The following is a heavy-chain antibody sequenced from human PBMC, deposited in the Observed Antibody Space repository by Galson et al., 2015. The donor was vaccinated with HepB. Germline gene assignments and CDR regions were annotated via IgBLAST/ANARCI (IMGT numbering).Heavy chain of an antibody. CDR2: ISYDGSNK. D-gene: IGHD6-13*01. V-gene: IGHV3-30*18. CDR3: AKEAGEQQLVRTYYFDY. CDR1: GFTFSSYG. Sequence: SLRLSCAASGFTFSSYGMHWVRQAPGKGLEWVAVISYDGSNKYYADSVKGRFTISRDNSKNTLYLQMNSLRAEDTAVYYCAKEAGEQQLVRTYYFDYWGQGTLVTVSS. J-gene: IGHJ4*02.